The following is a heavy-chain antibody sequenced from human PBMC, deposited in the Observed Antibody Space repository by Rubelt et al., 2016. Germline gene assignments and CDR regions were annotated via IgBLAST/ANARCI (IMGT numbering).Heavy chain of an antibody. V-gene: IGHV1-69*09. Sequence: QVQLVQSGAEVKKPGASVKVSCKASGYTFTGYYMHWVRQAPGQGLEWMGRIIPILGIANYAQKFQGRVTITSDKSTSTAYMELSSLRSEDTAVYYCARAGSASAPTLFPLVSCENSPSDTSSVAVGCLAQDF. CDR2: IIPILGIA. CDR3: ARAGSASAPTLFPLVSCENSPSDTSSVAVGCLAQDF. D-gene: IGHD6-25*01. J-gene: IGHJ1*01. CDR1: GYTFTGYY.